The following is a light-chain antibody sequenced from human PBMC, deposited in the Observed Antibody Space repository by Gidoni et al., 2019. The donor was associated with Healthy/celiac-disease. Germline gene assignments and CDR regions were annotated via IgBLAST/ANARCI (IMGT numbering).Light chain of an antibody. CDR1: SSNIGAGYD. V-gene: IGLV1-40*01. CDR3: QSYDSLSDSYVV. J-gene: IGLJ2*01. CDR2: GNT. Sequence: QSVLTQPPSVSGAPGQRVTISCTGSSSNIGAGYDVHWYRHLPGTAPKLLIYGNTNRPSGVPDRFSGSKSGTSASLAITGLQAEDEADYYCQSYDSLSDSYVVFGGGTKLTVL.